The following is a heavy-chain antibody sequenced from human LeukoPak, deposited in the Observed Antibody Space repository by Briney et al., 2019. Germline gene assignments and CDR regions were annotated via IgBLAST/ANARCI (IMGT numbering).Heavy chain of an antibody. CDR2: INHDGSEK. Sequence: PGGSLRLSCAASGFMFTSYWMSWVRQAPGKGLEWVASINHDGSEKYYVDSVKGRFTISRDNAKNSLYLQMNSLRAEDTAVYHCARVVVPTTNRFDPWGQGTLVTVSS. D-gene: IGHD2-21*01. V-gene: IGHV3-7*05. CDR3: ARVVVPTTNRFDP. J-gene: IGHJ5*02. CDR1: GFMFTSYW.